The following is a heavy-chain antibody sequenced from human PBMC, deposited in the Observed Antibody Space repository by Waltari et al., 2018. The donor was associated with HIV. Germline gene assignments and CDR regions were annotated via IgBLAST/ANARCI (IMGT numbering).Heavy chain of an antibody. CDR3: ATSRTFDY. CDR2: IKQDGSEN. J-gene: IGHJ4*02. V-gene: IGHV3-7*01. CDR1: GFRFPSYS. Sequence: EVLLVESGGGLVQPGGPLRLSCTASGFRFPSYSLSWVRQAPGDGLEWVDNIKQDGSENYYVDSVKGRFTISRDNAKNSLYLQMNSLTAEDTAMYYCATSRTFDYWGQGTLVAVSS. D-gene: IGHD2-2*01.